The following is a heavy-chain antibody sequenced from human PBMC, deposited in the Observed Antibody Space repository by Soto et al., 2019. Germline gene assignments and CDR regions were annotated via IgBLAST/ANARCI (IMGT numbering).Heavy chain of an antibody. CDR2: INPNSGGT. Sequence: ASVKVSCKASGYTFTGCYMHWVRQAPGQGLEWMGWINPNSGGTNYAQKFQGRVTMTRDTSISTAYMELSRLRSDDTAVYYCARVGLEMATVDYWGQGTLVTVSS. D-gene: IGHD5-12*01. J-gene: IGHJ4*02. CDR1: GYTFTGCY. V-gene: IGHV1-2*02. CDR3: ARVGLEMATVDY.